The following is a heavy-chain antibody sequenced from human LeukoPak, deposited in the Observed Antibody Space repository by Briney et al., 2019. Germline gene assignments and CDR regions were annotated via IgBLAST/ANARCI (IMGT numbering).Heavy chain of an antibody. J-gene: IGHJ4*02. D-gene: IGHD3-22*01. Sequence: PGGSLRLSCAASGFTVSSNYMSWVRQAPGKGLEWVSVIYSGGSTYYADPVKGRFTISRDNSKNTLYLQMNSLRAEDTAVYYCARDGTRYDSSGYADDWGQGTLVTVSS. CDR1: GFTVSSNY. V-gene: IGHV3-66*01. CDR3: ARDGTRYDSSGYADD. CDR2: IYSGGST.